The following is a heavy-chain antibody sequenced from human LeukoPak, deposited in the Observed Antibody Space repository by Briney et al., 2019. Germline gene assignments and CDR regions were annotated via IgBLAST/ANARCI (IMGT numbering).Heavy chain of an antibody. V-gene: IGHV3-9*01. CDR1: GFTFDDYA. Sequence: GRSLRLSCAASGFTFDDYAMHWVRQAPGKGLEWVSGISWNSGSIGYADSVKGRFTISRDNAKISLYLQMNSLRAEDTALYYCAKDGDYYDSSGYPYWGQGTLVTVSS. CDR2: ISWNSGSI. J-gene: IGHJ4*02. CDR3: AKDGDYYDSSGYPY. D-gene: IGHD3-22*01.